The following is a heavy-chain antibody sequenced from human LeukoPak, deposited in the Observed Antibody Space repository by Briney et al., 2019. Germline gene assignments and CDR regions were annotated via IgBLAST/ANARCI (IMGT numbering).Heavy chain of an antibody. Sequence: GGSLRLSCRVSTFNLCNFDMTWLPQSPGKGLERVSTITGRGDSTHYAHYVKARFPVSRDNSKNTLFVQMNSLRAEDTAVYYCTKDLRYYSGSVTYYRSLYYYYGMDVWGQGTTVTVSS. V-gene: IGHV3-23*01. CDR1: TFNLCNFD. CDR2: ITGRGDST. D-gene: IGHD3-10*01. J-gene: IGHJ6*01. CDR3: TKDLRYYSGSVTYYRSLYYYYGMDV.